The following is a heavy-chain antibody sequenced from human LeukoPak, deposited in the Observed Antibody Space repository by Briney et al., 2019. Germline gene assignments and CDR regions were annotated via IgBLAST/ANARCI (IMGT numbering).Heavy chain of an antibody. CDR2: ISAYNGNT. Sequence: RASVKVSCKASGYTFTSYGISWVRQAPGQGLEWMGWISAYNGNTNYAQKLQGRVTMTRDMSTSTVYMELSSLRSEDTAVYYCARGANWFDPWGQGTLVTVSS. CDR3: ARGANWFDP. V-gene: IGHV1-18*01. J-gene: IGHJ5*02. CDR1: GYTFTSYG.